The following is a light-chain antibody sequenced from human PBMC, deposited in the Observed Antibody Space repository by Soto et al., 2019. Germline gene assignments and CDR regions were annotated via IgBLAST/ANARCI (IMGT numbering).Light chain of an antibody. J-gene: IGKJ5*01. Sequence: ETVMTQSPGTLSVSLGERATLSCRASQSVSIHLAWYQQKPGQAPRLLIYDTSTRATGIPARFSGSGSGTEFTLTISSLQSEDFSVYCCQQYSNWPPITFRQGTRLEIK. CDR2: DTS. CDR1: QSVSIH. CDR3: QQYSNWPPIT. V-gene: IGKV3-15*01.